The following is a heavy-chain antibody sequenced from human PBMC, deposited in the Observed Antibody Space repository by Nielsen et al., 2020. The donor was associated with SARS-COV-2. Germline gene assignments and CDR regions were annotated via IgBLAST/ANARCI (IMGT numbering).Heavy chain of an antibody. V-gene: IGHV3-11*03. Sequence: LSLTCNVSGDSISSYYWTWVRQAPGKGLECVSYISGSGSYTKYADSVTGRFTISRDNAKNPLYLQMNSLRAEDTALYYCARSPHSSSWYEFDLWGQGTLVTVSS. CDR1: GDSISSYY. CDR2: ISGSGSYT. D-gene: IGHD6-19*01. J-gene: IGHJ5*02. CDR3: ARSPHSSSWYEFDL.